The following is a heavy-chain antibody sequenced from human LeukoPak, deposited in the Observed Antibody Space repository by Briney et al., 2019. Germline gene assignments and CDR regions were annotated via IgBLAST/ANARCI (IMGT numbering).Heavy chain of an antibody. CDR1: GGSINSYF. D-gene: IGHD3-22*01. CDR3: ARRGYYDSGGYYGY. V-gene: IGHV4-59*08. Sequence: SETLSLTCTVSGGSINSYFWSWIRQPPGKGLQWIGYIFYSGSTDYNPSMKRRVTILVDRSKNQFSLRLSSVTAADTAVYYCARRGYYDSGGYYGYWGQGTLVTVSS. J-gene: IGHJ4*02. CDR2: IFYSGST.